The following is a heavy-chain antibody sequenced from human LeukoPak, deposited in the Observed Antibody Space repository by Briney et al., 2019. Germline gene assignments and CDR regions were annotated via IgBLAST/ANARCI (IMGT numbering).Heavy chain of an antibody. CDR3: ASDGGPFDH. CDR2: IKQQGTER. D-gene: IGHD3-16*01. Sequence: PGGSLRLSCTASGIMFSGYWMSWVSQAPGKGLEWVANIKQQGTERYYVDSVKGRFTISRDDAKKSVYLQMSSLRAEDTAVYFCASDGGPFDHWGQGILVTVAS. CDR1: GIMFSGYW. V-gene: IGHV3-7*01. J-gene: IGHJ4*02.